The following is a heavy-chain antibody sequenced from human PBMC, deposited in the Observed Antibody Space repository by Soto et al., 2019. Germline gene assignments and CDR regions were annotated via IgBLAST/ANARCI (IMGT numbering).Heavy chain of an antibody. Sequence: QLQLQESGPGLVKPSETLSLTCTVSGDSISISSHYWGWIRQPPGKGLEWITNIYYSGSTYYNPSLKSRVTISLDTATNQVSLKLGSVTAADTAVYYCARMKIVGVLTYYMDAWGQGTTVTVSS. J-gene: IGHJ6*03. V-gene: IGHV4-39*01. CDR1: GDSISISSHY. D-gene: IGHD3-3*01. CDR2: IYYSGST. CDR3: ARMKIVGVLTYYMDA.